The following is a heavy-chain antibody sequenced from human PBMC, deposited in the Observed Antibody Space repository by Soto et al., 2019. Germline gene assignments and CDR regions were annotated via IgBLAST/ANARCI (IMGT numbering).Heavy chain of an antibody. Sequence: QVQLVQSGAEVKRPGASVKVSCKASGYTFTTYYMHWVRQAPGQGLEWLGIINPNGGSTTYAQKFQGRVTITRATYTSTVYLELSSLRSEDTAVYYCARAGYCSGGTCFHGNCDYWGQGPLVNVSA. D-gene: IGHD2-15*01. V-gene: IGHV1-46*01. CDR3: ARAGYCSGGTCFHGNCDY. CDR2: INPNGGST. CDR1: GYTFTTYY. J-gene: IGHJ4*02.